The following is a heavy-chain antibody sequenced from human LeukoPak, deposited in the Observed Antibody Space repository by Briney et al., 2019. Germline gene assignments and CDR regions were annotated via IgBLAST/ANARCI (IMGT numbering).Heavy chain of an antibody. CDR1: GFTFNNYW. Sequence: GGSLRLSCAASGFTFNNYWMHWVRQAPGKGLVWVSRINSGGSSIAYADSVKGRFTISRDSAKNTLYLQMNSLRVDDTAVYYCARTRYSGSQIDYWGQGTLVTVSS. D-gene: IGHD1-26*01. CDR2: INSGGSSI. V-gene: IGHV3-74*01. CDR3: ARTRYSGSQIDY. J-gene: IGHJ4*02.